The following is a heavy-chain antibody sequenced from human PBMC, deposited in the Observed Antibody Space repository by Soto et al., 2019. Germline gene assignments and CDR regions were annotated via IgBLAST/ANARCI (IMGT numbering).Heavy chain of an antibody. J-gene: IGHJ4*02. Sequence: GGSLRRSWAASGFTFSSYAMSWVRQAPGKGLEWVSSISVSGGGTYYADSVKGRFTFSRDNSKNTLYLQMNSLRAEDTAVYYCAKFGMATTKRSPPYYIDYWGQGALVTVSS. CDR3: AKFGMATTKRSPPYYIDY. CDR2: ISVSGGGT. D-gene: IGHD1-1*01. V-gene: IGHV3-23*01. CDR1: GFTFSSYA.